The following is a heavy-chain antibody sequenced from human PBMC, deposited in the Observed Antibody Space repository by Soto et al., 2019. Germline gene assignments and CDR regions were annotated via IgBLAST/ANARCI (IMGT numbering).Heavy chain of an antibody. J-gene: IGHJ5*02. V-gene: IGHV4-30-4*01. CDR1: GGSISSGDYY. D-gene: IGHD2-15*01. Sequence: SETLSLTCTVSGGSISSGDYYWSWIRQPPGKGLEWIGYIYYSGSTYYNPSLKSRVTISVDTSKNQFSLKLSSVTAADTAVYYCATGIYCSGGSCHGNLFAPRGRGSLVT. CDR3: ATGIYCSGGSCHGNLFAP. CDR2: IYYSGST.